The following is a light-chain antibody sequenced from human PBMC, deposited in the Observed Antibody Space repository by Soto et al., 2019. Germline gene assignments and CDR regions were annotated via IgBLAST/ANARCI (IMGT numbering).Light chain of an antibody. CDR3: SSYRSSTTDV. J-gene: IGLJ1*01. CDR2: EVN. Sequence: QLVLTQPASVSGSPGQSITISCTGTSSDVGGYNYVSWYQQHPGKAPKLMIYEVNNRPSGVSNRFSGSKSGNTASLTISGLQAEDEADYYCSSYRSSTTDVFGTGTKLTVL. V-gene: IGLV2-14*01. CDR1: SSDVGGYNY.